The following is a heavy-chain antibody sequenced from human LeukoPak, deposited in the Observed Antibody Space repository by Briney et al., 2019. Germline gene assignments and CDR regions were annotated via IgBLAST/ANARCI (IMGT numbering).Heavy chain of an antibody. J-gene: IGHJ4*02. CDR1: GGSISSGSYY. Sequence: SQTLSLTCTVSGGSISSGSYYWSWIRQPAGKGPEWIGRIYTSGSTNYNPSLKSRVTISVDTSKNQFSLKLSSVTAADTAVYYCASGIVSGSFDYWGQGTLVTVSS. CDR3: ASGIVSGSFDY. V-gene: IGHV4-61*02. D-gene: IGHD1-26*01. CDR2: IYTSGST.